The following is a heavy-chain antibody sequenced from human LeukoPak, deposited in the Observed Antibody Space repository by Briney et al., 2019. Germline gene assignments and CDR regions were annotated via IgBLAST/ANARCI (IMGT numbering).Heavy chain of an antibody. J-gene: IGHJ4*02. V-gene: IGHV3-74*01. D-gene: IGHD1-26*01. CDR3: ARATGSYYSLGY. CDR1: GFTFSSYW. CDR2: INSDGSST. Sequence: GGSLRLSCAASGFTFSSYWTHWVRQAPGKGLVWVSRINSDGSSTSYADSVKGRFTVSRDNAKNTLYLQMNSLRAEDTAVYYCARATGSYYSLGYWGQGTLVTVSS.